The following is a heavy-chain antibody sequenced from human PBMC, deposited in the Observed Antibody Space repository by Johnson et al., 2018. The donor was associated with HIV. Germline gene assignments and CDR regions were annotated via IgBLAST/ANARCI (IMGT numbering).Heavy chain of an antibody. Sequence: QVQLVESGGGVVRPGGSLRLSCAASGFTFSDYYMNWIRQAPGKGLEWVSYISSSGSTIYYADSVKGRFTISRDNAKNSLYLQMNSLRAEDTAVYYCARSIVGAIVDALDMWGQATMVTVSS. D-gene: IGHD1-26*01. V-gene: IGHV3-11*04. J-gene: IGHJ3*02. CDR1: GFTFSDYY. CDR3: ARSIVGAIVDALDM. CDR2: ISSSGSTI.